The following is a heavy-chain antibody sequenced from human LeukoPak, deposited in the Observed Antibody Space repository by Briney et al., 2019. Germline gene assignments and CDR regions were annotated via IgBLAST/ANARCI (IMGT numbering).Heavy chain of an antibody. CDR2: MYYSGST. CDR3: ARGDNYGLTYFFDY. V-gene: IGHV4-59*01. D-gene: IGHD5-24*01. CDR1: GGSISSYY. J-gene: IGHJ4*02. Sequence: PSETLSLTCTVSGGSISSYYWSWIRQPPGKGLEWIGYMYYSGSTNYNPSLKSRVTISVDTSKNQFSLELTSVTAADTAVYYCARGDNYGLTYFFDYWGQGTLVTVSS.